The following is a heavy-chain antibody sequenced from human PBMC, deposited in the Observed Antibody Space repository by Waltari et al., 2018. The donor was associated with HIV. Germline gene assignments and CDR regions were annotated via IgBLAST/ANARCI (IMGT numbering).Heavy chain of an antibody. CDR2: ISAGGVST. Sequence: EVQLLESGGGLVQPGGSLRLSCAASGFTFSSYAMRWVRQATGKGLEGVSAISAGGVSTYYADSGKGLFTISRDNSKNTVYLQMNSLRGEDTAVYYCARDLGGYWYFDLWGRGTLVTVSS. D-gene: IGHD3-16*01. CDR1: GFTFSSYA. CDR3: ARDLGGYWYFDL. V-gene: IGHV3-23*01. J-gene: IGHJ2*01.